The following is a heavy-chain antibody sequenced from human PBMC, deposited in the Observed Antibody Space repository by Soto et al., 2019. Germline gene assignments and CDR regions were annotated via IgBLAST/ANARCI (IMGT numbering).Heavy chain of an antibody. Sequence: SETLSLTCTVSGGSISSYYWSWIRQPPGKGLEWIGYIYYSGSTNYNPSLKSRVTISVDTSKNQFSLKLSSVTAADTAVYYCARVVAPTWGWFDPWGQGTLVTVSS. CDR3: ARVVAPTWGWFDP. V-gene: IGHV4-59*01. D-gene: IGHD2-15*01. J-gene: IGHJ5*02. CDR1: GGSISSYY. CDR2: IYYSGST.